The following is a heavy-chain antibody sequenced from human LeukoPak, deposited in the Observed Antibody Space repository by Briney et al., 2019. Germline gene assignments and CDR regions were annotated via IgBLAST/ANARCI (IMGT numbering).Heavy chain of an antibody. CDR1: GDGVSSNSAA. CDR2: AYYRSNWHN. CDR3: ARGSAFDM. Sequence: SQTLSLTCAISGDGVSSNSAAWNWIRQSPSRGLEWLGRAYYRSNWHNDYAVSVKSRITINSDTSKNQFSLQLNSVTPEDTAVYYCARGSAFDMWGQGTMVTVSS. V-gene: IGHV6-1*01. J-gene: IGHJ3*02.